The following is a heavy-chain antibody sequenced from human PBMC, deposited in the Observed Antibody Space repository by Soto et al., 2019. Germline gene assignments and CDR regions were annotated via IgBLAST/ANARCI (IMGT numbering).Heavy chain of an antibody. CDR2: IYYSGST. CDR1: GGSISSSSYY. J-gene: IGHJ4*02. V-gene: IGHV4-39*01. Sequence: PSETLSLTCTVSGGSISSSSYYWGWIRQPPGKGLEWIGSIYYSGSTYYNPSLKSRVTISVDTSKNQFSLKLSSVTAAGTAVYYCARRVVTTFYFDYWGQGTLVTVSS. D-gene: IGHD4-4*01. CDR3: ARRVVTTFYFDY.